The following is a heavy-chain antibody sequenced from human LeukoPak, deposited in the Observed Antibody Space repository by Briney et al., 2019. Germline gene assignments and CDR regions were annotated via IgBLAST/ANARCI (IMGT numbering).Heavy chain of an antibody. CDR1: GGSISSYY. D-gene: IGHD2-15*01. CDR3: ARGRTGSSADIVVVVAATGRWFDP. Sequence: PSETLSLTCTVSGGSISSYYWSWIRQPAGKGLEWIGRIYTSGSTNYNPSLKSRVTMSVDTSKNQFSLKLSSVTAADTAVYYCARGRTGSSADIVVVVAATGRWFDPWGQGTLVTVSS. V-gene: IGHV4-4*07. CDR2: IYTSGST. J-gene: IGHJ5*02.